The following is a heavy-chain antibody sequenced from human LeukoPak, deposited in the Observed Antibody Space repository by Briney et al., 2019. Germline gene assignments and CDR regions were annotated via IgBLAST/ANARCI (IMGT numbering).Heavy chain of an antibody. V-gene: IGHV5-51*01. D-gene: IGHD3-10*01. Sequence: GESLKISCKASGYSFIDYWIGWVRQTPAKGLEWMAIIYPGDSDSRYTYSPSFQGQVTISADESISTTYLQWSSLKAPDTAMYYRARSTSGSFDSWGQGTPVTVSS. CDR2: IYPGDSDS. CDR3: ARSTSGSFDS. J-gene: IGHJ4*02. CDR1: GYSFIDYW.